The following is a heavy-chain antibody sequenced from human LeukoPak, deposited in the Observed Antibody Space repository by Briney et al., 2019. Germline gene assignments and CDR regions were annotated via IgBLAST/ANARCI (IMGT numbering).Heavy chain of an antibody. V-gene: IGHV4-4*07. CDR2: IYSTGST. D-gene: IGHD6-13*01. CDR1: GGSISSYY. CDR3: ARQIASAGTAGFDF. J-gene: IGHJ4*02. Sequence: SETQSLTCTVSGGSISSYYWSWIRQPAGKGLEWIGRIYSTGSTNYNPSLKSRVTMSVDTSKNQFSLRLRSMTAADTAVYYCARQIASAGTAGFDFWGQGALVTVSS.